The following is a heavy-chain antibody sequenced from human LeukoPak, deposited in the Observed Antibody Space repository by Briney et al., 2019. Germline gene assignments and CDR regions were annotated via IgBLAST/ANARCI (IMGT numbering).Heavy chain of an antibody. J-gene: IGHJ4*02. CDR2: INPNSGGT. V-gene: IGHV1-2*02. Sequence: ASVKVSCKASGYTFTGYYMHWVRQAPGQGLEWMGWINPNSGGTNYAQKFQGRVTMTRDTSISTAYMELSRLRSDDAAVYYCARSRYGSGSYYKTIDYCGQGTLVTVSS. CDR3: ARSRYGSGSYYKTIDY. CDR1: GYTFTGYY. D-gene: IGHD3-10*01.